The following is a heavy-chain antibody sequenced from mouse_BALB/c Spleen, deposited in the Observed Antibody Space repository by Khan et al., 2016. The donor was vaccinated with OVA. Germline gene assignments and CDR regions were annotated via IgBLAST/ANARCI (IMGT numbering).Heavy chain of an antibody. J-gene: IGHJ4*01. V-gene: IGHV2-6-4*01. Sequence: QVQLKESGPGLVAPSQSLSITCTVSGFSLSRYSVHWVRQPPGKGLEWLGMIWGDGSTYYNSALKSRLSISKDNSKSQVFLKMNSLQTDDTAMYYCARAYYRYDGYYAMDYWGQGTSGTVSS. CDR2: IWGDGST. CDR1: GFSLSRYS. D-gene: IGHD2-14*01. CDR3: ARAYYRYDGYYAMDY.